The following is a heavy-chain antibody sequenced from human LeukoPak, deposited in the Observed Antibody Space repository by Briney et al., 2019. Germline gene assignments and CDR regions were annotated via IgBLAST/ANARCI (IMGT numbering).Heavy chain of an antibody. Sequence: GASVKVSCKASGGTFSSYAISWVRQAPGQGLEWMGGIIPIFGTANYAQKFQGRVTITTDESTSTAYMELSSLRSEDTAVYYCARGVVAAHYFDYWGQGALVTVSS. CDR3: ARGVVAAHYFDY. CDR1: GGTFSSYA. CDR2: IIPIFGTA. V-gene: IGHV1-69*05. J-gene: IGHJ4*02. D-gene: IGHD6-6*01.